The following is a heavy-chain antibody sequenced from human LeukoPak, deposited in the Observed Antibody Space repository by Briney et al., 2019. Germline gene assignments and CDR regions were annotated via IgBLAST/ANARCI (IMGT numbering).Heavy chain of an antibody. Sequence: PGGSLRLSCAVSGLTFRNYWMHWVRQAPGKGLEWVSYISSTISTIYYADSVKGRFTISRDNAKNSLYLQMNSLRDEDTAVYYCARWESGTYLILDHWGPGTLVTVSS. CDR1: GLTFRNYW. V-gene: IGHV3-48*02. CDR3: ARWESGTYLILDH. J-gene: IGHJ4*02. D-gene: IGHD1-26*01. CDR2: ISSTISTI.